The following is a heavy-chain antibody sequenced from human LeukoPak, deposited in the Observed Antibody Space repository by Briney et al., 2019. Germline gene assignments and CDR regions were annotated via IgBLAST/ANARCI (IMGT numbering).Heavy chain of an antibody. CDR1: GYIFTRYW. CDR2: IYPGDSDT. Sequence: GAPLQISCQGSGYIFTRYWIGRVRPLPGKGLEGMGMIYPGDSDTRYSPSFQGQVTISADKSLSTAYLQWSSLKASDTAMYYCARSYDSSGYYGRSFDYWGQGTLVTVSS. D-gene: IGHD3-22*01. V-gene: IGHV5-51*01. CDR3: ARSYDSSGYYGRSFDY. J-gene: IGHJ4*02.